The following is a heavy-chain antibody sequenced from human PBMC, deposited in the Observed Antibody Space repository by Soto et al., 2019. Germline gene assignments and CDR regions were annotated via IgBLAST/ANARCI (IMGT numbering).Heavy chain of an antibody. J-gene: IGHJ3*02. CDR1: GYTFTSYG. CDR3: AAYRENCGGGSCYADAFDI. V-gene: IGHV1-18*01. D-gene: IGHD2-15*01. CDR2: ISAYNGNT. Sequence: QVQLVQSGAEVKKPGASVKVSCKASGYTFTSYGISWVRQAPGQGLEWMGWISAYNGNTNYAQKLQGRVTMTTDTSTSTAYMELRSLRSDDTAVYYCAAYRENCGGGSCYADAFDIWGQGTMVTVSS.